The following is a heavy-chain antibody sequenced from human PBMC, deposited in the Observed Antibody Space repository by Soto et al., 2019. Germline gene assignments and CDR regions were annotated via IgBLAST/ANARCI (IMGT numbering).Heavy chain of an antibody. CDR1: GGSFSGYD. Sequence: SETLSLTCAVYGGSFSGYDWSWIRQPPGKGLEWIGEINHSGSTNYNPSLKSRVTISVDTSKNQFSLKLSSVTAADTAVYYCARGGSSTVRLYYMDVWGKGTTVTVSS. V-gene: IGHV4-34*01. D-gene: IGHD4-17*01. CDR2: INHSGST. J-gene: IGHJ6*03. CDR3: ARGGSSTVRLYYMDV.